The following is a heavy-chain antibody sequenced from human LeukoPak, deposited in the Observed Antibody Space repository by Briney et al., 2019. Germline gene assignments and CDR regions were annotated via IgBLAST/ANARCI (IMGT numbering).Heavy chain of an antibody. CDR3: ASGSGELYNY. J-gene: IGHJ4*02. CDR2: ISAYNGNT. Sequence: ASVKVSCKASGYTFTSYGISWVRQAPGQGLEWMGWISAYNGNTNYAQKFQGRVTMTRDTSISTAYMELSRLRSDDTAVYYCASGSGELYNYWGQGTLVTVSS. D-gene: IGHD3-16*01. V-gene: IGHV1-18*01. CDR1: GYTFTSYG.